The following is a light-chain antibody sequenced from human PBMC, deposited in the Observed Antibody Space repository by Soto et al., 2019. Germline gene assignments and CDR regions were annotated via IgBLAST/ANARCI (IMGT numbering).Light chain of an antibody. V-gene: IGLV2-14*01. Sequence: QSALTQPASVSGSPGQSITISCTGTSSDVGGYNYVSWYQQHPGKAPKLMILDVSSRPSGVCNRFSGSKSGNTASRTISGLQAEDEAHYFCSSYTSSSTYWVFGGGTKLTVL. J-gene: IGLJ3*02. CDR2: DVS. CDR1: SSDVGGYNY. CDR3: SSYTSSSTYWV.